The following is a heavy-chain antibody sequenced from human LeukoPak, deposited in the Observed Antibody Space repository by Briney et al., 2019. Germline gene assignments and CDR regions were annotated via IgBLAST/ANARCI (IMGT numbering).Heavy chain of an antibody. D-gene: IGHD3-3*01. CDR3: ATTLIRRFLEWLLKA. J-gene: IGHJ5*02. CDR2: IIPIFGTA. CDR1: GGTFSSYA. Sequence: GASVKVSCKASGGTFSSYAISWVRQAPGQGLEWMGGIIPIFGTANYAQKFQGRVTITADESTSTAYMELSSLRSEDTAVYYCATTLIRRFLEWLLKAWGQGTLVTVSS. V-gene: IGHV1-69*13.